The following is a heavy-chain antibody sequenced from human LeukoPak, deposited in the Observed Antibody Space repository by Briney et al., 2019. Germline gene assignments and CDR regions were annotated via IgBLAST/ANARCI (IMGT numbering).Heavy chain of an antibody. Sequence: GSLRLSCAASGFTFSSYGMHWVRQAPGKGLEWVAVISYDGSNKYYADSVKGRFTISRDNSKNTPYLQMNSLRAEDTAVYYCAKGDGSSWYGYYYYYGMDVWGQGTTVTVSS. D-gene: IGHD6-13*01. CDR3: AKGDGSSWYGYYYYYGMDV. CDR1: GFTFSSYG. V-gene: IGHV3-30*18. J-gene: IGHJ6*02. CDR2: ISYDGSNK.